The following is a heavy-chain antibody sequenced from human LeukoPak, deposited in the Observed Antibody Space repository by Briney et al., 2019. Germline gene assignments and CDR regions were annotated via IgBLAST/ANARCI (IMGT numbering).Heavy chain of an antibody. CDR2: IKQDGSEK. CDR3: ARDLFHPIVVVPETQSDY. Sequence: GGSLRLSCAASGFTFSSYGMHWVRQAPGKGLEWVANIKQDGSEKYYVDSVKGRFTISRDNAKNSLYLQMNSLRAEDTAVYYCARDLFHPIVVVPETQSDYWGQGTLVTVSS. J-gene: IGHJ4*02. CDR1: GFTFSSYG. D-gene: IGHD2-2*01. V-gene: IGHV3-7*01.